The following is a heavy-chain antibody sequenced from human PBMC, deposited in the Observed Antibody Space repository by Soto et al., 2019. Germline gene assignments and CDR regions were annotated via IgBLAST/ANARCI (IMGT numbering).Heavy chain of an antibody. J-gene: IGHJ5*02. V-gene: IGHV3-23*01. D-gene: IGHD6-13*01. CDR2: ISGSGGST. CDR3: ARRTSSSGYPGRWFDP. Sequence: EVQLLESGGGLVQPGGSLRLSCAASGFTFSSHAMSWVRQAPGKGLEWVSAISGSGGSTDFADSVKGRFTISRDNSKNTLYLQMNSLRAEDPAVYYCARRTSSSGYPGRWFDPWGQGTLVTVSS. CDR1: GFTFSSHA.